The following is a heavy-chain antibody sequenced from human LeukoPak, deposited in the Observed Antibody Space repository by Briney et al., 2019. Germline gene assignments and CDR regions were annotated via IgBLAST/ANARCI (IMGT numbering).Heavy chain of an antibody. CDR2: ISGSGGST. Sequence: GGSLRLSCAASGFTFSSYAMSWVRQAPGKGLEWVSAISGSGGSTYYADSVKGRSTISRDNSKNTLYLQMNSLRAEDTAVYYCAKDAYSSGWYEVFDYWGQGTLVTVSS. CDR3: AKDAYSSGWYEVFDY. V-gene: IGHV3-23*01. D-gene: IGHD6-19*01. J-gene: IGHJ4*02. CDR1: GFTFSSYA.